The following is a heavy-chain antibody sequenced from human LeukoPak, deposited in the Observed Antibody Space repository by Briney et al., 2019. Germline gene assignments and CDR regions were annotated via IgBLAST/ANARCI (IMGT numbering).Heavy chain of an antibody. J-gene: IGHJ6*02. CDR1: GFTFSGYN. CDR2: ITSTSTYI. D-gene: IGHD6-6*01. Sequence: GGSLRPSWPPSGFTFSGYNMNWVRQPPGKGLEWVSTITSTSTYIAYADSVKGRFTISRDNADNSLYLQMNSLRDDDTAVYYCAKERPHGMDVWGQGTSVTVSS. V-gene: IGHV3-21*01. CDR3: AKERPHGMDV.